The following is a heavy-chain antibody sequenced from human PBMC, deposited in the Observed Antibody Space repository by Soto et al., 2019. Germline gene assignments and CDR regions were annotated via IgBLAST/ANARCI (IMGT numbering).Heavy chain of an antibody. D-gene: IGHD3-3*01. CDR1: GFTFSSYS. CDR3: ARQYDFWSGYYMSRADYYYMDV. J-gene: IGHJ6*03. Sequence: EVQLVESGGGLVQPGGSLRLSCAASGFTFSSYSMNWVRQAPGKGLEWVSYISSSSSTIYYADSVKGRFTISRDNAKNSLYLQMNSLRAEDTAVYYCARQYDFWSGYYMSRADYYYMDVWGKGTTVTVSS. V-gene: IGHV3-48*01. CDR2: ISSSSSTI.